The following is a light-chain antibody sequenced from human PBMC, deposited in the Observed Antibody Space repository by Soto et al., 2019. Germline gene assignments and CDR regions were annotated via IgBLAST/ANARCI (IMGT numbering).Light chain of an antibody. V-gene: IGKV3-11*01. CDR2: DVS. J-gene: IGKJ4*01. Sequence: EIVLTQSPATLSLSPGHRATLSCRASQSVENFLAWYQQKRGQAPRLLIFDVSTRAPGIPPRFSGSGSGTDFTLTISRLEPEDFAFYYCQQRRTWPLTFGGGTRVDFK. CDR1: QSVENF. CDR3: QQRRTWPLT.